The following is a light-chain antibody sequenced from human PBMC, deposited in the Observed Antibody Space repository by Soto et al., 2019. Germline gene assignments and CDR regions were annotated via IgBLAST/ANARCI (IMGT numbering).Light chain of an antibody. J-gene: IGKJ5*01. V-gene: IGKV3-20*01. CDR2: GAS. CDR1: QSISDT. Sequence: EIVLTQSPGTLSLSPGERATLSCRASQSISDTLAWYQQKPGQAPRLLIHGASTRAPGFPARFSGSGSGTDFTLTISRLEPEDFAVYYCQQYGSSPITFGQGTRLEIK. CDR3: QQYGSSPIT.